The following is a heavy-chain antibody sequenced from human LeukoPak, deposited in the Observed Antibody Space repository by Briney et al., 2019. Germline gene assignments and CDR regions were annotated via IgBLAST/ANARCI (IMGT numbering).Heavy chain of an antibody. J-gene: IGHJ6*02. D-gene: IGHD4-17*01. CDR3: VRIRADYGVYYYGMDV. Sequence: SGPTLVKPTQTLTLTCTFSGFSLSTSGVGVGWIRQPPGKALEWLARIDWDDDKYYSTSLKTRLTISKDTSKNQVVLTMTNMDPVDTATYYCVRIRADYGVYYYGMDVWGQGTTVTVSS. V-gene: IGHV2-70*11. CDR1: GFSLSTSGVG. CDR2: IDWDDDK.